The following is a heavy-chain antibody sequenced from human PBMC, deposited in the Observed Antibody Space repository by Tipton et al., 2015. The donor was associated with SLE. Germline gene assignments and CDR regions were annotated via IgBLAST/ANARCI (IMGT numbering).Heavy chain of an antibody. D-gene: IGHD3-3*01. V-gene: IGHV3-49*04. CDR1: GFSFGEYA. Sequence: SLRLSCTASGFSFGEYAMSWARQAPGKGLEWVGFIRAKAYSGTTEYAASVKGRFTISRDDSKSIAYLQMNSLKIEDTGVFYCARVSRRFFDYWGQGTLVTVSS. CDR3: ARVSRRFFDY. J-gene: IGHJ4*02. CDR2: IRAKAYSGTT.